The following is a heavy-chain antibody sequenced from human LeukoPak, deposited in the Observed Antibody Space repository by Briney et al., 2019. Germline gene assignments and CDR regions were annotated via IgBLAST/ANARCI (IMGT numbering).Heavy chain of an antibody. CDR2: INTGNGNT. D-gene: IGHD2-21*02. V-gene: IGHV1-3*04. CDR3: ARNTETAIPLPYYFDY. Sequence: ASVEVSCKPSGYTFTSHAIHWVRQPPGQRLECMGWINTGNGNTKYSQKFQGRVTITRDTSASTAYMDLSSLRSEDTAVYYCARNTETAIPLPYYFDYWGQGTLVTVSS. J-gene: IGHJ4*02. CDR1: GYTFTSHA.